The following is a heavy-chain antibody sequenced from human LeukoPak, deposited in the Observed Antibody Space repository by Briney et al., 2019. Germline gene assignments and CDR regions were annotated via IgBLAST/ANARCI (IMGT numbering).Heavy chain of an antibody. Sequence: GGSLRLSCAASGFTFSSYDMHWVRQGAGQGLEWVSTLGPAGDTYYPDSVKGRFTISRENAKNSLYLQMNSLRAEDTAVYYCARVLRSGSNYGRAFNVWGQGTMVTVSS. CDR2: LGPAGDT. V-gene: IGHV3-13*01. CDR1: GFTFSSYD. CDR3: ARVLRSGSNYGRAFNV. J-gene: IGHJ3*01. D-gene: IGHD5-18*01.